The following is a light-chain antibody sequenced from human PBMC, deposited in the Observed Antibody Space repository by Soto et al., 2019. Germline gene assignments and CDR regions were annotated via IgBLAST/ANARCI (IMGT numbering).Light chain of an antibody. V-gene: IGLV2-8*01. J-gene: IGLJ1*01. CDR3: SSYAGSKNYV. CDR1: SSDVGGYNS. CDR2: EVS. Sequence: QSALTQPPSASGSPGQSVTISCTGTSSDVGGYNSVSWYQQYPGKAPKLMIYEVSQRPSGVPDRFSGSKSGNTASLTVSGLQAEDEADYYCSSYAGSKNYVFGTGTKLTVL.